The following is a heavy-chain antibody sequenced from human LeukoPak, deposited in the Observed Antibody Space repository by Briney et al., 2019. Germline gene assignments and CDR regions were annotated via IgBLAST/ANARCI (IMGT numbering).Heavy chain of an antibody. J-gene: IGHJ4*02. CDR2: ISGSGDST. V-gene: IGHV3-23*01. CDR3: ARRSGIAVAGAFDY. Sequence: GGSLRLSCAASGFTFSTYGMHWVRQAPGKGLEWVSGISGSGDSTYYADSVKGRFTISRDNSKNTLYLQMNSLRAEDTAVYYCARRSGIAVAGAFDYWGQGTLVTVSS. CDR1: GFTFSTYG. D-gene: IGHD6-19*01.